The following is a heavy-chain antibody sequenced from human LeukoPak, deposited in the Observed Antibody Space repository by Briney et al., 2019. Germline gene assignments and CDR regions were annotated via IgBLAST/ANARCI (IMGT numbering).Heavy chain of an antibody. Sequence: SETLSLTCAVYGGSFSGYYWSWIRQPPGKGLEWIGEINHSGSTNYNPSLKSRVTISVDTSKNQFSLKLSSVTAADTAVYYRAGGYYYDSSGYDSGVWGQGTLVTVSS. CDR2: INHSGST. CDR1: GGSFSGYY. CDR3: AGGYYYDSSGYDSGV. J-gene: IGHJ4*02. V-gene: IGHV4-34*01. D-gene: IGHD3-22*01.